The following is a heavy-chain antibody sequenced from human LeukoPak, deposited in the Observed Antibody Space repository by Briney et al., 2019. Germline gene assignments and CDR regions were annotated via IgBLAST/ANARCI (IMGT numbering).Heavy chain of an antibody. Sequence: TSETLSLTCAVYGGSFSGYYWSWIRQPPGKGLEWIGEINHSGSTNYNPSLKSRVTISVDTSKNQFSLKLSSVTAADTAVYYCAREVDVGSGWTPYFDYWGQGTLVTVSS. CDR3: AREVDVGSGWTPYFDY. V-gene: IGHV4-34*01. CDR1: GGSFSGYY. CDR2: INHSGST. J-gene: IGHJ4*02. D-gene: IGHD6-19*01.